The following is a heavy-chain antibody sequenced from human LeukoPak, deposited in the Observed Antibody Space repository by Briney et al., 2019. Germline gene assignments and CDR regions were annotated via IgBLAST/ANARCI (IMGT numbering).Heavy chain of an antibody. CDR1: GGTFSSYA. CDR2: IIPIFGTA. CDR3: ARGGGYSYGHDY. Sequence: GAPVKVSCKASGGTFSSYAISWVRQAPGQGLEWMGGIIPIFGTANYAQKFQGRVTITADESTSTAYMELSSLRSEDTAVYYCARGGGYSYGHDYWGQGTLVTVSS. J-gene: IGHJ4*02. V-gene: IGHV1-69*13. D-gene: IGHD5-18*01.